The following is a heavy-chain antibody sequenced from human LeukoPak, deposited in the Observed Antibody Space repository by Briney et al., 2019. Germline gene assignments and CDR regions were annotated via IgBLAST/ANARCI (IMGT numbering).Heavy chain of an antibody. CDR1: GFTSSSYG. CDR3: AKTSSGYFDY. D-gene: IGHD3-22*01. J-gene: IGHJ4*02. V-gene: IGHV3-30*18. Sequence: GGSLRLSCAASGFTSSSYGMHWVRQAPGKGLEWVAVISYDGSNKYYADSVKGRFTISRDNSKNTLYLQMSSLRAEDTAVYYCAKTSSGYFDYWGQGTLVTVSS. CDR2: ISYDGSNK.